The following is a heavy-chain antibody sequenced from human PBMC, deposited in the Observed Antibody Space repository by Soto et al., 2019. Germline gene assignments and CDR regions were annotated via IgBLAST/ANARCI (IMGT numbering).Heavy chain of an antibody. Sequence: QLQLQESGPGLVKPSETLSLTCTVSGGSISSSSYYWGWIRQPPGKGLEWIGSIYYSGSTYYNPSLKSRVTISVDTSKNQFSLKLSSVTAADTAVYYCARSGSNPPTYYDILTGHPHYYGMDVWGQGTTVTVSS. CDR2: IYYSGST. J-gene: IGHJ6*02. V-gene: IGHV4-39*01. D-gene: IGHD3-9*01. CDR3: ARSGSNPPTYYDILTGHPHYYGMDV. CDR1: GGSISSSSYY.